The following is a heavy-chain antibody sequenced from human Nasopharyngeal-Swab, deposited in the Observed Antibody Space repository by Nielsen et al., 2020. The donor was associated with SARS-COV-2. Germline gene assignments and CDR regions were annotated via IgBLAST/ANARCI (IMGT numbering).Heavy chain of an antibody. V-gene: IGHV3-21*01. D-gene: IGHD3-3*01. J-gene: IGHJ6*02. Sequence: GGSLRLSCAASGFTFNNYNVNWVRQAPGKGLEWVSSISSSSSYIYYADLVKGRFTISRDNAKNSLYLQMNSLRAEDTAVYYCARDGLDYDFWSAYFMDVWGQGTTVTVSS. CDR3: ARDGLDYDFWSAYFMDV. CDR1: GFTFNNYN. CDR2: ISSSSSYI.